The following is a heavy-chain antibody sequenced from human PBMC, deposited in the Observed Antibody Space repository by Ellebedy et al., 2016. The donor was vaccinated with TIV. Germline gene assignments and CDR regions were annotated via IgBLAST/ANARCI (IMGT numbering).Heavy chain of an antibody. D-gene: IGHD3-22*01. Sequence: GGSLRLXCAASGFTFSSYALHWVRQAPGKGLEWVAVISYDGSNKYYTDSVKGRFTISRDNSKNTLYLQMNSLRAEDTTIYYCARGGEDSSGYYVYWGQGTLVTVSS. CDR3: ARGGEDSSGYYVY. CDR2: ISYDGSNK. CDR1: GFTFSSYA. V-gene: IGHV3-30-3*01. J-gene: IGHJ4*02.